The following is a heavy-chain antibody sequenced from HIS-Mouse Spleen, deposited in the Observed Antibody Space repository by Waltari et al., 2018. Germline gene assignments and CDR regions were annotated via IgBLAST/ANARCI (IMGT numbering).Heavy chain of an antibody. V-gene: IGHV3-48*01. D-gene: IGHD6-6*01. CDR3: ARAGVSIAARKAFDI. CDR1: GFTFSSYS. Sequence: EVQLVESGGGLVQPGGSLSLSCAASGFTFSSYSMNWVGRAPGKGLEWVSYISSSSSTIYYADSVKGRFTIPRDNAKNSLYLQMNSLRAEDTAVYYCARAGVSIAARKAFDIWGQGTMVTVSS. J-gene: IGHJ3*02. CDR2: ISSSSSTI.